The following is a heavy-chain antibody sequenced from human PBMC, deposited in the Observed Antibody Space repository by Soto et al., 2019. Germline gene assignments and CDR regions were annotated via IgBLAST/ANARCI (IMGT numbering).Heavy chain of an antibody. Sequence: QVQLVQSGAEVKKPGSSVKVSCKASGGTFSSYTISWVRQAPGQGLEWIGRIIPILGIANYAQKFQGRVTITADKSTSTAYMELSSLRSEDTAVYYCASGDGYNNPFDYWGQGTLVTVSS. CDR3: ASGDGYNNPFDY. J-gene: IGHJ4*02. CDR1: GGTFSSYT. D-gene: IGHD2-21*01. CDR2: IIPILGIA. V-gene: IGHV1-69*02.